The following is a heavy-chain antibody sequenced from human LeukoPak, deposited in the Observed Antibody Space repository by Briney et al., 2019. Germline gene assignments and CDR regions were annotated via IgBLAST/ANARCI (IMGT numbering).Heavy chain of an antibody. D-gene: IGHD5-12*01. CDR3: AGGGYDYNTPTYFYYYYGMDV. V-gene: IGHV3-30*03. CDR1: GFTFSSYG. J-gene: IGHJ6*02. CDR2: ISYDGSNK. Sequence: GGSLRLSCAASGFTFSSYGVHWVRQAPGKGLEWVAVISYDGSNKYYADSVKGRFTISRDNAKNSLYLQMNSLRAEDTAVYYCAGGGYDYNTPTYFYYYYGMDVWGQGTTVTVSS.